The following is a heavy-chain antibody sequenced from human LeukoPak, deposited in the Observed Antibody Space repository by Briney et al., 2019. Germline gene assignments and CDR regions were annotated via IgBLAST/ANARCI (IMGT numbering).Heavy chain of an antibody. Sequence: GGSLRLSCTASGFTFGDYAMSWFRQAPGKGLEWVGFIRSKAYGGTTEYAASVKGRFTISRDDSKSIANLQMNSLKTEDAAVYYCTRDHDYGDYTYWGEGTLVTVSS. V-gene: IGHV3-49*03. CDR3: TRDHDYGDYTY. CDR1: GFTFGDYA. CDR2: IRSKAYGGTT. D-gene: IGHD4-17*01. J-gene: IGHJ4*02.